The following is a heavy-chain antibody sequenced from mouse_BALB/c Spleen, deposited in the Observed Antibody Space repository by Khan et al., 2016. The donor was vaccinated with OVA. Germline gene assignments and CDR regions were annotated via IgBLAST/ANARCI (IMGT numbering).Heavy chain of an antibody. Sequence: QVQLKQSGAELAKPGASVEMSCKASGYTFTTYWMHWVKQRPGQGLEWIGYIDPSTGYTEYNQKFKDKATLTADKSSSTAYMQLSSLTSEDSAVYYCRRRGLYGSFTYWGQGTLGTVSS. CDR2: IDPSTGYT. CDR1: GYTFTTYW. V-gene: IGHV1-7*01. J-gene: IGHJ3*01. D-gene: IGHD1-1*02. CDR3: RRRGLYGSFTY.